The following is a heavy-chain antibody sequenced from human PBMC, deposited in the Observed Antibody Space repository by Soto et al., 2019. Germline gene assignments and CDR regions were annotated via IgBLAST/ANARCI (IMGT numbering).Heavy chain of an antibody. Sequence: QVQLVQSGAEVKKPGSSVKVSCKASGGTFSSYAISWVRQAPGQGLEWMGGIIPIFGTANYAQKCQGRVTITADESTSTAYMELSSLRSEDTAVYYCAGEIDGYRRQNWFDPWGQGTLVTVSS. V-gene: IGHV1-69*12. J-gene: IGHJ5*02. CDR2: IIPIFGTA. CDR1: GGTFSSYA. D-gene: IGHD5-12*01. CDR3: AGEIDGYRRQNWFDP.